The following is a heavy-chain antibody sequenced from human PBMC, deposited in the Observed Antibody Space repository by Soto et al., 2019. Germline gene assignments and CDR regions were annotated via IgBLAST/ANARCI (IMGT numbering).Heavy chain of an antibody. D-gene: IGHD3-10*01. Sequence: GGSLRLSCSPSGITFSSYAMSWVRPAPGKGLEWVSAISGSGGSTYYADSVKGRFTISRDNSKNTLYLQMNSLRAEDTAVYYCAKGMHPGSYSYYYYMDVWGNGPTVIVS. CDR1: GITFSSYA. CDR2: ISGSGGST. V-gene: IGHV3-23*01. J-gene: IGHJ6*03. CDR3: AKGMHPGSYSYYYYMDV.